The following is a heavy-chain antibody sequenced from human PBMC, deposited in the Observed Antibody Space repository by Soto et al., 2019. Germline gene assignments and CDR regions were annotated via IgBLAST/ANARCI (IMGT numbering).Heavy chain of an antibody. D-gene: IGHD6-19*01. CDR3: ARVRTPSVDWLVDYYFDY. CDR1: GYTFTGDY. CDR2: INPNSGGT. Sequence: ASVKVSCKASGYTFTGDYMHWVRQAPGQGLEWMGWINPNSGGTNYAQKFQGRVTMTRDTSISTAYMELSRLRSDDTAVYYCARVRTPSVDWLVDYYFDYWGQGTLVTVSS. J-gene: IGHJ4*02. V-gene: IGHV1-2*02.